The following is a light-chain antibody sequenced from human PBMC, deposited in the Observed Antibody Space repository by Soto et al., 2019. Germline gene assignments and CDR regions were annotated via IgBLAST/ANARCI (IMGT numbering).Light chain of an antibody. J-gene: IGLJ1*01. CDR1: ISNIGNNY. CDR2: RND. V-gene: IGLV1-47*01. Sequence: QSVLTQPPSVSGTPGQRVTISCSGSISNIGNNYVYWFQQLPGTAPKVLSNRNDQRPSGVPDRFSGSKSGTAASLAISGLRSEDEAEYYCAAWDDTVRSYVFGTGTKLTVL. CDR3: AAWDDTVRSYV.